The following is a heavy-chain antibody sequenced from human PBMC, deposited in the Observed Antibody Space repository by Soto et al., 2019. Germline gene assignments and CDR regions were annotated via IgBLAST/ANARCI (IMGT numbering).Heavy chain of an antibody. CDR3: ATITYRRECLDY. D-gene: IGHD3-10*01. CDR2: IYYSGST. CDR1: GGSISSSSYY. J-gene: IGHJ4*02. V-gene: IGHV4-39*01. Sequence: PSETLSLTCTVSGGSISSSSYYWGWIRQPPGKGLEWIGSIYYSGSTYYNPSLKSRVTISVDTSKNQFSLKLSSVTAADTAVYYCATITYRRECLDYWGQGTLVTVSS.